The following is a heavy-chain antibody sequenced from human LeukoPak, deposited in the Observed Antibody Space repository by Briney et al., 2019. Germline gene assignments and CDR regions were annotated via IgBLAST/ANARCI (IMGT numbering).Heavy chain of an antibody. D-gene: IGHD3-3*01. Sequence: GESLKISCKGSGYSFTSYWIGWVRQMPGKGLEWMGIIYPGDSDTRYSPSFQGQVTISADKSISTAYLQWSSLKASDTAMYYCASSLWLRFLEWSIWGQGTMVTVSS. CDR1: GYSFTSYW. J-gene: IGHJ3*02. CDR3: ASSLWLRFLEWSI. V-gene: IGHV5-51*01. CDR2: IYPGDSDT.